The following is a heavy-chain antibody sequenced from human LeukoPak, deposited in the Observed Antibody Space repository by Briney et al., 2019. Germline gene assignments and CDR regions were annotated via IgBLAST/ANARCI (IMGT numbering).Heavy chain of an antibody. V-gene: IGHV1-46*01. D-gene: IGHD2-2*01. CDR2: INPSGGSI. J-gene: IGHJ4*02. CDR1: GGTFSSYA. CDR3: ARSQPYCISTSCYGPGDY. Sequence: ASVKVSCKASGGTFSSYAISWVRQAPGQGLEWMGIINPSGGSISDAQRFQGRVTMTRDTSTRTFYMELSSLRPEDTAVYYCARSQPYCISTSCYGPGDYWGQGTLVTVSS.